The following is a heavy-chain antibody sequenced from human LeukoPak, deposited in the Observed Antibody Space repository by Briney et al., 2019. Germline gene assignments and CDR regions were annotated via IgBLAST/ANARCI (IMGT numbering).Heavy chain of an antibody. CDR2: IRQDGSEK. CDR3: ARGLVKAWFDP. V-gene: IGHV3-7*01. Sequence: GGSLRLSCAASGFTFSTYWMTWVRQAPGKGLEWVANIRQDGSEKYYVDSVKGRFTVSRDSAKNSLFLQMNSLRAEDTAVYYCARGLVKAWFDPCGQGTLVTVSS. J-gene: IGHJ5*02. CDR1: GFTFSTYW. D-gene: IGHD3-22*01.